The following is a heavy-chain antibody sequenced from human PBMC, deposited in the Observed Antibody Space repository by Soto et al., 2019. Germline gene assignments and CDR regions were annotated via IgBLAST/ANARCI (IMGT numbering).Heavy chain of an antibody. CDR2: LHDSGGATYSP. V-gene: IGHV4-31*03. J-gene: IGHJ5*02. CDR3: ARSPAYGAYANLDT. Sequence: SETLSVTCTVSGASSIPVGYYWTWIRKHPRKGLEWLGYLHDSGGATYSPSYNPSLQSRIALSVDISKSLFSLHLTSVTAADTAVYYCARSPAYGAYANLDTGRQGTLDTVSS. CDR1: GASSIPVGYY. D-gene: IGHD4-17*01.